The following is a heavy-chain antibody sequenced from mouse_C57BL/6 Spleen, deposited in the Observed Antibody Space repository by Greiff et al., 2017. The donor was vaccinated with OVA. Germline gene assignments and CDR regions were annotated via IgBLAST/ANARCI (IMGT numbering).Heavy chain of an antibody. Sequence: EVQLQQSGPELVKPGASVKISCKASGYSFTGYYMNWVKQSPEKSLEWIGEINPSTGGTTYNQKFKAKATLTVDKSSSTAYMQLKSLTSEDSAVYYCARGYGPFDYWGQGTTLTVSS. CDR2: INPSTGGT. CDR1: GYSFTGYY. V-gene: IGHV1-42*01. CDR3: ARGYGPFDY. J-gene: IGHJ2*01. D-gene: IGHD1-1*02.